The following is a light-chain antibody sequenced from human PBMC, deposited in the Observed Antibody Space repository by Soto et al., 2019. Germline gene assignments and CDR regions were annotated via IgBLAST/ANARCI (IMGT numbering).Light chain of an antibody. J-gene: IGLJ2*01. CDR2: ANA. CDR3: QSYDNSLLAYV. Sequence: QSVLTQPPSVSGAPGQRLTISCAGTSSNIGAGFDVHWYQQLPGTAPKLLIYANADRPSGVPDRFSGSASGTSASPAITGLQAEDAADYYCQSYDNSLLAYVFGGGTKVTFL. V-gene: IGLV1-40*01. CDR1: SSNIGAGFD.